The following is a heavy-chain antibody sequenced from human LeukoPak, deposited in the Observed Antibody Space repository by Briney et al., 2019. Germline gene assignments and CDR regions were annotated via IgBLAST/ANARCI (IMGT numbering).Heavy chain of an antibody. D-gene: IGHD3-22*01. CDR1: GFTFSSYG. Sequence: PGGSLRLSCAASGFTFSSYGMNWVRQAPGKGLEWVSYISSSSSTIYYADSVKGRFTISRDNAKNSLYLQMSSLRAEDTAVYYCARGSTYYDSSGQVPFDYWGQGTLVTVSS. CDR2: ISSSSSTI. J-gene: IGHJ4*02. V-gene: IGHV3-48*01. CDR3: ARGSTYYDSSGQVPFDY.